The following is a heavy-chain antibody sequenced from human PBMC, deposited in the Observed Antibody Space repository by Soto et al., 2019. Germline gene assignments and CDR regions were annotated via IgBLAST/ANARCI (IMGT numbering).Heavy chain of an antibody. V-gene: IGHV3-23*01. D-gene: IGHD3-22*01. CDR1: GFTFSSYA. CDR3: AKVLSYYDSSGYSGMDV. J-gene: IGHJ6*02. Sequence: EVQLLESGGGLVQPGGSLRLSCAASGFTFSSYAMSWVRQAPGKGLEWVSAISGSGGSTYYADSVKGRFTISRDNSKNTLDLQMNSLRAEDTAVYYCAKVLSYYDSSGYSGMDVWGQGTTVTVSS. CDR2: ISGSGGST.